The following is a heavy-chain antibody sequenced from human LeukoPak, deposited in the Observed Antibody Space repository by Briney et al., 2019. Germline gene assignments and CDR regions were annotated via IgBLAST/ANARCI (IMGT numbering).Heavy chain of an antibody. CDR3: ARVSITMIVVVPFGAFGI. D-gene: IGHD3-22*01. CDR1: GGSFSGYY. Sequence: SETLSLTCAVYGGSFSGYYWSWIRQPPGKVLEWIGEINHSGSTNYNPSLKSRVTISVDTSKNQFSLKLSSVTAADTAVYYCARVSITMIVVVPFGAFGIWGQGTMVTVSS. CDR2: INHSGST. V-gene: IGHV4-34*01. J-gene: IGHJ3*02.